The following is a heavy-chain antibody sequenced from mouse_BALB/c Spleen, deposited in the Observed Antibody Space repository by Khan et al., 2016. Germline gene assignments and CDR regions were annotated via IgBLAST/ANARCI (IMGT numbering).Heavy chain of an antibody. D-gene: IGHD2-12*01. J-gene: IGHJ3*01. Sequence: QVQLKESGPGLVAPSQSLSITCTVSGFSLTGYGVNWVRQPPGKGLEWLGKIWADGRTDYNSALKSRVSISKDNSKCQVVLKMNSLQTDDTANYYCSSDYDWFAYWGQGTLVIVSA. CDR3: SSDYDWFAY. CDR2: IWADGRT. CDR1: GFSLTGYG. V-gene: IGHV2-6-7*01.